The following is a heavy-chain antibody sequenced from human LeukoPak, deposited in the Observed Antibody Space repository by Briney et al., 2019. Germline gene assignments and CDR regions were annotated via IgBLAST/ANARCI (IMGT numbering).Heavy chain of an antibody. Sequence: SETLSLTCTVSGGSISSSSYYWGWIRQPPGKGLEWIGSIYYSGSTYYNPSLKSRVTISVDTSKNQFSLKLSSVTAADTAVYYCATTIFGVDVYYYYYMDVWGKGTTVTVSS. CDR2: IYYSGST. CDR3: ATTIFGVDVYYYYYMDV. CDR1: GGSISSSSYY. D-gene: IGHD3-3*01. V-gene: IGHV4-39*07. J-gene: IGHJ6*03.